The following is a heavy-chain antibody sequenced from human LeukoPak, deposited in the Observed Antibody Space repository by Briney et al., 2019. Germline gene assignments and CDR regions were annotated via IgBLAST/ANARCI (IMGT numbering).Heavy chain of an antibody. CDR3: ARLTVTLDY. Sequence: GGSLRLSCAASGFTFSNYGMHWVRQAPGKGLEWVAVISYHGTTKYYADSVKGRFTISRDNSKNTLYLQMNSLRPEDTAVYYCARLTVTLDYWGQGTLVTVSS. CDR2: ISYHGTTK. CDR1: GFTFSNYG. J-gene: IGHJ4*02. D-gene: IGHD4-17*01. V-gene: IGHV3-30*03.